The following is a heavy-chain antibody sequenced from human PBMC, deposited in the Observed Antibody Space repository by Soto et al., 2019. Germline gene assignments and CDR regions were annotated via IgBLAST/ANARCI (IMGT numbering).Heavy chain of an antibody. Sequence: EVQLVESGGGLVQPGGSLRLSCAASGFTVSGTYMSWVRQAPGKGLEWVSTVYSDDSTYYADSVKGRFTISRDNSKNTLYLQMNRLRAEDTAVYYCAINSGCDWAEYFQHWGQGTLLTVSS. CDR3: AINSGCDWAEYFQH. J-gene: IGHJ1*01. CDR1: GFTVSGTY. V-gene: IGHV3-66*01. D-gene: IGHD5-12*01. CDR2: VYSDDST.